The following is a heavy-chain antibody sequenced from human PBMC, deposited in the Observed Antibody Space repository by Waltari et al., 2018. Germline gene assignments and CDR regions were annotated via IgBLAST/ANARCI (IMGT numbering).Heavy chain of an antibody. CDR2: INHSGST. J-gene: IGHJ4*02. D-gene: IGHD3-16*01. CDR3: ARQRRQGVMAY. CDR1: GGSFSGYY. Sequence: QVQLQQWGAGLLKPSETLSLTCAVYGGSFSGYYWSWIRQPPGKGLEWIGEINHSGSTNYNPSLKSRVTISVDTSKNQFSLKLSSVTAADTAVYYCARQRRQGVMAYWGQGTLVTVSS. V-gene: IGHV4-34*01.